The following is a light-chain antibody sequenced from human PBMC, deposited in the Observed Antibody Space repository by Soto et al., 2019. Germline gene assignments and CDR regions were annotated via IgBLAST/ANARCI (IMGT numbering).Light chain of an antibody. CDR1: QSISSY. CDR2: AAS. Sequence: QVPRVPSYLRSRVGQRDTINCRASQSISSYLNWYQQKPGKVPKLLIYAASTLQSGVPSLFSGSGSGTDFSLIISSLQPEDGATCFCQQYNSDLGEGTRLEIK. J-gene: IGKJ5*01. CDR3: QQYNSD. V-gene: IGKV1-27*01.